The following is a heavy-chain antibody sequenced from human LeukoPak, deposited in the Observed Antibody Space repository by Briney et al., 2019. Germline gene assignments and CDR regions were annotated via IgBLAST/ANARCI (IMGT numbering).Heavy chain of an antibody. J-gene: IGHJ4*02. Sequence: GGSLRLSCAASGFTFSSYAMHWVRQAPGKGLEWVAVISYDGSNKYYADSVKGRFTISRDNSKNTLYLQMNSLRAEDTAVYYCARDLDPYTAMELDYWGQGTLATVSS. CDR1: GFTFSSYA. CDR2: ISYDGSNK. V-gene: IGHV3-30-3*01. D-gene: IGHD5-18*01. CDR3: ARDLDPYTAMELDY.